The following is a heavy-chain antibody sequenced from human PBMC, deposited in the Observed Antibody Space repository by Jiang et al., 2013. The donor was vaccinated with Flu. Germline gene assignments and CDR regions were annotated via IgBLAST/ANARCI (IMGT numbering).Heavy chain of an antibody. J-gene: IGHJ4*02. CDR3: VAVGSSLSPYFDH. V-gene: IGHV3-64*05. CDR1: GFAFSSHA. CDR2: ISSDGGST. Sequence: QLVESGGGLVQPGGSLRLSCSASGFAFSSHAMHWVRQAPGKGLEYVSGISSDGGSTYYADSVKGRFIISRDNSQNTLDVQMSSLRTEDTAVYFCVAVGSSLSPYFDHWGQGTLVTVSS. D-gene: IGHD1-26*01.